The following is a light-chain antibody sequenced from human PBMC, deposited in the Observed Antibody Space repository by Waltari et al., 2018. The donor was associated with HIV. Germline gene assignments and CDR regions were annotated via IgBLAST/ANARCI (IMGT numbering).Light chain of an antibody. CDR2: WAS. CDR1: QSVLYSSNNKNY. CDR3: QQYYSTPPT. J-gene: IGKJ1*01. Sequence: DIVMTQSPDSLAVSVGERATITCKSSQSVLYSSNNKNYLAWYQQKPGQPPKLLIYWASTRESGVPDRFSGSGSGTDFTLTISSLQAEDVAVYYCQQYYSTPPTFGQGTKVEIK. V-gene: IGKV4-1*01.